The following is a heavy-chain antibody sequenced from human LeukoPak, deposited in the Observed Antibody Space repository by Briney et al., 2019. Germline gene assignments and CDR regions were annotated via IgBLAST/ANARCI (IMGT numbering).Heavy chain of an antibody. CDR2: ISSSGSTI. D-gene: IGHD4-11*01. CDR1: GFTFSDNW. CDR3: ARGADYRDAFDI. V-gene: IGHV3-48*03. Sequence: GGSLRLSCAASGFTFSDNWMTWVRQAPGKGLEWVSYISSSGSTIYYADSVKGRFTISRDNAKNSLYLQMNSLRAENTAVYYCARGADYRDAFDIWGQGTMVTVSS. J-gene: IGHJ3*02.